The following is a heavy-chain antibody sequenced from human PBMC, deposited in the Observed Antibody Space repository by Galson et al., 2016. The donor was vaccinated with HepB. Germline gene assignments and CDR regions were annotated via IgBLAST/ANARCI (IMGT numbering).Heavy chain of an antibody. Sequence: QSGAEVKKPGESLQISCEGSGYNFTSYWIGWVRQMPGKGLAWMGVIYPGDSETRYSPSFRGQVTISADKSINSAYMQWSTLKASDTAIYYCTRHSNYYGTLRNDDAFDIWGQGTVVTVSS. V-gene: IGHV5-51*01. CDR3: TRHSNYYGTLRNDDAFDI. CDR1: GYNFTSYW. J-gene: IGHJ3*02. D-gene: IGHD3-10*01. CDR2: IYPGDSET.